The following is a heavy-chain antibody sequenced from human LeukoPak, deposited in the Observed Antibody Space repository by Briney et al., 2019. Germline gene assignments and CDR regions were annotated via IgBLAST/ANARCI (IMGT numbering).Heavy chain of an antibody. CDR1: GGSFSGYY. J-gene: IGHJ4*02. Sequence: SETLSLTCAVYGGSFSGYYWSWIRQPPGKGLEWIGEIHYRGATNYDPSLKSRVTISGDPSKNHISLKLNSVTAADTAVYYCARGELGHYDIRIKPYHFDSWGQGSQVTVSS. D-gene: IGHD3-22*01. CDR3: ARGELGHYDIRIKPYHFDS. V-gene: IGHV4-34*01. CDR2: IHYRGAT.